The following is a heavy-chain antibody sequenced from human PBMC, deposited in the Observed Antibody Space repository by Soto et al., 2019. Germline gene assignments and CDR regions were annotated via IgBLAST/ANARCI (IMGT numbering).Heavy chain of an antibody. V-gene: IGHV3-30*03. CDR1: GFTFKTYG. J-gene: IGHJ4*02. D-gene: IGHD3-3*01. Sequence: QVQLVESGGGVVQPGRSLRLSCAASGFTFKTYGIHWVRQVPGKGLQWVAALSYDGVNKFYADSVKGRFTISRDNSKNTVSLEMNNLRADDTAVYYCARDRGHVEWLPRQIDYWGQGTTVTVSS. CDR2: LSYDGVNK. CDR3: ARDRGHVEWLPRQIDY.